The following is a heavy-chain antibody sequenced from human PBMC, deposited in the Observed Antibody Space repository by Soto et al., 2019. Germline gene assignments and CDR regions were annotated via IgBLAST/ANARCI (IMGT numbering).Heavy chain of an antibody. J-gene: IGHJ4*02. CDR3: AAYSHKGY. CDR1: GFTVSNNY. D-gene: IGHD3-16*01. CDR2: IYSGGST. V-gene: IGHV3-66*01. Sequence: GGSLRLSCAASGFTVSNNYMSWVRQAPGKGLEWVSLIYSGGSTYYADSVKGRFTISRDSSKNTLYLQLNSLRSEDTAMYYCAAYSHKGYWGQGTLVTVSS.